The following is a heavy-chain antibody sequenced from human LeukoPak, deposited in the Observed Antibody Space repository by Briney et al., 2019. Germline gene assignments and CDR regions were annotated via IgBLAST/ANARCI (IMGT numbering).Heavy chain of an antibody. CDR1: GFTFSSYG. D-gene: IGHD6-19*01. CDR2: IRYYGSNK. CDR3: AKDEGGWLFDY. V-gene: IGHV3-30*02. Sequence: PGGSLRLSCAASGFTFSSYGMHWVRQAPGKGLEWVAFIRYYGSNKYYADSVKGRFTISRDNSKNTLYLQMNSLRAEDTAVHYCAKDEGGWLFDYWGQGTLVTVSS. J-gene: IGHJ4*02.